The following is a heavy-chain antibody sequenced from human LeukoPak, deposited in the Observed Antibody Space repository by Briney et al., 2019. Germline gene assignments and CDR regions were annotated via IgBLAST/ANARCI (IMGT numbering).Heavy chain of an antibody. CDR1: GYTFTSYY. J-gene: IGHJ4*02. Sequence: ASVKVSCKASGYTFTSYYMHWVRQAPGQGLEWMGIINPSGGSTSYAQKFQGRVTMTRDTSTSTVYMELSSLRPEDTAVYYCARGSVLRFLEWLFQPDFDYWGQGTLVTVSS. D-gene: IGHD3-3*01. CDR3: ARGSVLRFLEWLFQPDFDY. CDR2: INPSGGST. V-gene: IGHV1-46*01.